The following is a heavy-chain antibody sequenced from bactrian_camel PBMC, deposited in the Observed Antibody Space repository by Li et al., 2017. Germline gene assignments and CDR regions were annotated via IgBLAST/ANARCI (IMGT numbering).Heavy chain of an antibody. CDR1: GYTANNCC. V-gene: IGHV3S42*01. CDR3: AARGPYCYTKLSVRDFTY. D-gene: IGHD2*01. CDR2: LDPFGIP. J-gene: IGHJ6*01. Sequence: DVQLVESGGGSVQAGGSLLLSCVVSGYTANNCCMGWFRQAPEKEREWVAVLDPFGIPTYKDSVKGRFTNSKDTANAANTLYLQMNSLKPEDTAMYYCAARGPYCYTKLSVRDFTYWGQGTQVTVS.